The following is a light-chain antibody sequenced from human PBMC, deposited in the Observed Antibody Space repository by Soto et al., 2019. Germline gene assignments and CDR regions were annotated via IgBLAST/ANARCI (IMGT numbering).Light chain of an antibody. Sequence: TQSPGTLSLSPGERATLSCRASQSVTSSYLAWYQQKPGQAPRLLIYGATNRATGIPDRFSGSGSGTDFTLTISRLEPEDFAVDDCQQYGSSGTFGQGTKVDIK. CDR3: QQYGSSGT. CDR2: GAT. CDR1: QSVTSSY. V-gene: IGKV3-20*01. J-gene: IGKJ1*01.